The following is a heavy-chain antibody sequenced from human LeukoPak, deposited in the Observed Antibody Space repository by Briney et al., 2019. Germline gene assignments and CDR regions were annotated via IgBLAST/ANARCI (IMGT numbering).Heavy chain of an antibody. J-gene: IGHJ6*02. CDR2: ISAYNGNT. V-gene: IGHV1-18*01. CDR3: AREVIPLPARYGMDV. Sequence: ASVKVSCKASGYTFTSYGISWVRQAPGQGREWMGWISAYNGNTNYAQKLQGRVTMTTDTSTSTAYMELRSLRSDDTAVYYCAREVIPLPARYGMDVWGQGTTVTVSS. D-gene: IGHD2-2*01. CDR1: GYTFTSYG.